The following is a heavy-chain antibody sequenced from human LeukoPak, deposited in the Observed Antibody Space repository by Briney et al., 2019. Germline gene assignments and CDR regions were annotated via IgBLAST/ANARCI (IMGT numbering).Heavy chain of an antibody. CDR2: ISGRDTNT. Sequence: PGGSLRLSCAASGFTFSSYGMSWVRQAPGKGLEWVSTISGRDTNTYYADSVEGRFTISRDISKNTLYLQMDSLRAEDTAIYYCARDWKTNSFDYWGQGTLVTVSS. CDR3: ARDWKTNSFDY. J-gene: IGHJ4*02. V-gene: IGHV3-23*01. CDR1: GFTFSSYG. D-gene: IGHD1-1*01.